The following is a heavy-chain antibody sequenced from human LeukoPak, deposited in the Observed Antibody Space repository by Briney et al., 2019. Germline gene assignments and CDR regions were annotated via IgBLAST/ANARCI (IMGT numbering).Heavy chain of an antibody. J-gene: IGHJ4*02. Sequence: PSETLSLTCTVSGGSISSNSYYWGWIRQPPGKGLEWNGSINYIGSTSYNPSLKSRVTISIDTSKNQFSLRLSSVTAADTAMYYCATTRWTSERGGFDYWGQGTLVTVSS. CDR1: GGSISSNSYY. V-gene: IGHV4-39*01. CDR2: INYIGST. CDR3: ATTRWTSERGGFDY. D-gene: IGHD1-1*01.